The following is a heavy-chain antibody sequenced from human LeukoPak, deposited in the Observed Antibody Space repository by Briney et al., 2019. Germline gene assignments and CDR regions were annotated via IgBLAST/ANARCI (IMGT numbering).Heavy chain of an antibody. CDR1: GFSFSSYE. CDR3: ASKGGFDD. V-gene: IGHV3-48*03. CDR2: IGSSGSAI. J-gene: IGHJ4*02. D-gene: IGHD2-15*01. Sequence: TGGSLRLSCAASGFSFSSYEMNWVRQAPGKGLEWVSYIGSSGSAIFYADSVKGRFTISRDNAKNSLVLQMNSLRAEDTAFYYCASKGGFDDWGQGTLVTVSS.